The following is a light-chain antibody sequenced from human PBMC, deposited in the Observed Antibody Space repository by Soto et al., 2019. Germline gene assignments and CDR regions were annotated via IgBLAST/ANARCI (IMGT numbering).Light chain of an antibody. J-gene: IGKJ4*01. Sequence: VLTQSPGTLSLSPGERATLFCRAGQSVSSSDLAWYQQKPGQAPRLLIYGASSRATGITDRFSGSGSGTDFTLTISRLEPEDVAVYYCQHYRSSPLTFGGGTKVEIK. V-gene: IGKV3-20*01. CDR1: QSVSSSD. CDR2: GAS. CDR3: QHYRSSPLT.